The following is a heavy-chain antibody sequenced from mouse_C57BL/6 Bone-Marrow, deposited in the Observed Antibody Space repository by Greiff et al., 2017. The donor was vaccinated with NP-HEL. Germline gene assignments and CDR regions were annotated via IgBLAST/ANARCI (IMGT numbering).Heavy chain of an antibody. CDR1: GFNFTDYY. Sequence: EVQRVESGAELVKPGASVKLSCTASGFNFTDYYMHWVKQRTEQGLEWIGRIDPEDGETKYAPKFQGKATITADTSSNTAYLQLSSLTSEDTAVYYCARESLYSNYDYWGQGTTLTVSA. CDR3: ARESLYSNYDY. CDR2: IDPEDGET. V-gene: IGHV14-2*01. J-gene: IGHJ2*01. D-gene: IGHD2-5*01.